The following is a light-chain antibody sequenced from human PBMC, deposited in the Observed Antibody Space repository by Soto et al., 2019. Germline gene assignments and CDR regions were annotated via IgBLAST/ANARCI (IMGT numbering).Light chain of an antibody. CDR3: QQYGSSPLFT. Sequence: EIVLTQSPGTLSLSPGERATLSCRASQSVSSSYLAWYQQKPGQAPRLLIYGASSRATGIPDRFSGSGSGIDFTRTISRLEPEDFAVCYCQQYGSSPLFTFGPGIKVDIK. J-gene: IGKJ3*01. CDR2: GAS. CDR1: QSVSSSY. V-gene: IGKV3-20*01.